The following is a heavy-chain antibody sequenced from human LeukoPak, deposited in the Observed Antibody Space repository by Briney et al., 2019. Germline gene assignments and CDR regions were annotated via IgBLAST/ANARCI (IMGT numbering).Heavy chain of an antibody. V-gene: IGHV3-23*01. CDR1: GFTFSSYA. CDR2: ISGSGGST. J-gene: IGHJ5*02. Sequence: GGSLRLSCAASGFTFSSYAMSWVRQAPGKGLEWVSAISGSGGSTYYADSVKGRFTISRDNSKNTLYLQMNSLRAEDTAVYYCAKAGDYGDFNWLDPWGQGTLVTVSS. CDR3: AKAGDYGDFNWLDP. D-gene: IGHD4-17*01.